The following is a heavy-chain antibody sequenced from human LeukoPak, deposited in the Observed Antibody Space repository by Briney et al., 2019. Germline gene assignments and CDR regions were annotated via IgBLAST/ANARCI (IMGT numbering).Heavy chain of an antibody. J-gene: IGHJ3*02. CDR3: ARSGGHDAFAT. V-gene: IGHV4-59*02. Sequence: SETLSLPCTVSGVSVSTDYWSWIRQPPGKGLEWIGYVYYTGSTNYNPSLKSRVTISVDTSKNQFSLQLTSVTPEDTAVYYCARSGGHDAFATCGQGTMVTVSS. CDR1: GVSVSTDY. D-gene: IGHD4-23*01. CDR2: VYYTGST.